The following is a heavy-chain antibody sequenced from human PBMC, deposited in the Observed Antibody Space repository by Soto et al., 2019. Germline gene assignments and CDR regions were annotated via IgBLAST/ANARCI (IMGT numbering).Heavy chain of an antibody. CDR1: GYSFSTYD. D-gene: IGHD2-2*02. Sequence: QVQLVQSGAEVKKPGASVKVSCKASGYSFSTYDINWVRQAAGQGLEWMGWVNPKSGNTDYAQRFRGRVTMPSNTSIRTAYMELSALTPEDTAVYYCARPYCDSTSCYTDWFDPWGQGTLVTVSS. CDR3: ARPYCDSTSCYTDWFDP. CDR2: VNPKSGNT. V-gene: IGHV1-8*01. J-gene: IGHJ5*02.